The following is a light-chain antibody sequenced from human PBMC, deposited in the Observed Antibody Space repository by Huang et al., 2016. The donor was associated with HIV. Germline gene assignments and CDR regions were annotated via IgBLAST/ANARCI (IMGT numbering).Light chain of an antibody. CDR1: QGIGTW. V-gene: IGKV1-5*03. J-gene: IGKJ1*01. CDR2: GAS. CDR3: HQYNSHSRT. Sequence: DIQVTQSPSTLSASVGDRVTITCRASQGIGTWLAWYQQKPGKAPKLLIYGASSLESGGPSRVSGSGSGTAFTLTISSLQPEDFATYYCHQYNSHSRTFGQGTKVEIK.